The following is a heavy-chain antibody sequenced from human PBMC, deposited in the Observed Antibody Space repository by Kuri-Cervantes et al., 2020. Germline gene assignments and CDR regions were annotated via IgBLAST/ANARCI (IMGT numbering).Heavy chain of an antibody. CDR3: ARDRGGDTAMAYYYYGMDV. CDR1: GGSIRSGGYY. D-gene: IGHD5-18*01. J-gene: IGHJ6*02. Sequence: SETLSLTCTISGGSIRSGGYYWSWIRQHPGKGLEWIGYIYYSGSTSYNPSLKSRVTISVDTSKNQFSLKLSSVTAADTAVYYCARDRGGDTAMAYYYYGMDVWGQGTTVTVSS. V-gene: IGHV4-31*03. CDR2: IYYSGST.